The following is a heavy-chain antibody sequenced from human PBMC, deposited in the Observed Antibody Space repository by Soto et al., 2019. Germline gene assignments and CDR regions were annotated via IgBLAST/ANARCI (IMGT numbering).Heavy chain of an antibody. V-gene: IGHV4-31*03. D-gene: IGHD3-22*01. J-gene: IGHJ4*02. CDR2: IYYSGST. CDR1: GGSISSGGYY. CDR3: ARASRGHSGYFSDY. Sequence: QVQLQESGPGLVKPSQTLSLTCTVSGGSISSGGYYWSWIRQHPGKGLEWIGYIYYSGSTQYNPSLKSRVTISVDTSNIQFSLKLISVTAADTAVYYCARASRGHSGYFSDYWGQGTLVTVAS.